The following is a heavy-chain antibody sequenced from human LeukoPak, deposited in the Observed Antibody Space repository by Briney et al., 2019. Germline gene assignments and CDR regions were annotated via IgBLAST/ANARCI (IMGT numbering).Heavy chain of an antibody. D-gene: IGHD3-10*01. CDR1: GFTFSIYS. CDR3: TRDSGSGSYIR. CDR2: ISISSSTI. J-gene: IGHJ4*02. Sequence: PGGSLRLSCAASGFTFSIYSMNWVRQAPGKGLEWISYISISSSTIHYADSVKGRFTISRDNAKNSLYLQMDSLRAEDTAMYFCTRDSGSGSYIRWGQGTLVTVSS. V-gene: IGHV3-48*04.